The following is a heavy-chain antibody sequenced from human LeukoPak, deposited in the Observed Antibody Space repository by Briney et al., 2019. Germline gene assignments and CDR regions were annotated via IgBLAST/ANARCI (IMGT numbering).Heavy chain of an antibody. Sequence: SETLSLTCTVSGGSISSGGYYWSWIRQHPGKGLEWIGYIYYSGSTYYNPSLKSRVTISVDTPKNQFSLKLSSVTAADTAVYYCARAAGHAASYYYYGMDVWGQGTTVTVSS. J-gene: IGHJ6*02. D-gene: IGHD6-19*01. CDR1: GGSISSGGYY. V-gene: IGHV4-31*03. CDR2: IYYSGST. CDR3: ARAAGHAASYYYYGMDV.